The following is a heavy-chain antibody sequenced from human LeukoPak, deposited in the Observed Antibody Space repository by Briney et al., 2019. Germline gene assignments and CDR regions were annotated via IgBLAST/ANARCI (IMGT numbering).Heavy chain of an antibody. D-gene: IGHD1-1*01. CDR3: ARDYNWNPPDY. CDR2: INSEGSIT. CDR1: GXTFSSHW. Sequence: GGSLRLSCAASGXTFSSHWMHWVRQAPGKGLVWVSRINSEGSITTYADSAQGRFTISRDNAKNTLYLQMNSLRVEDTAVYYCARDYNWNPPDYWGQGTLVTVSS. J-gene: IGHJ4*02. V-gene: IGHV3-74*01.